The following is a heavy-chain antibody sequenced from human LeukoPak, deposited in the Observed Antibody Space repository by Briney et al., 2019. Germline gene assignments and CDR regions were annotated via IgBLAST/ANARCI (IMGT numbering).Heavy chain of an antibody. J-gene: IGHJ3*02. CDR3: ARDPRWEPDAFDI. V-gene: IGHV3-48*01. CDR2: ISSSSSTI. Sequence: GGSLRLSCAASGFTFSSYSVNWVRQAPGKGLEWVSYISSSSSTIYYADSVKGRFTISRDNAKKSLYLQMNSLRAEDTAVYYCARDPRWEPDAFDIWGQGTMVTVSS. CDR1: GFTFSSYS. D-gene: IGHD1-26*01.